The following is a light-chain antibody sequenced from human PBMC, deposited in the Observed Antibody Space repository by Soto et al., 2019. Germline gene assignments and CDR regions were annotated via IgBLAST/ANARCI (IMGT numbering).Light chain of an antibody. Sequence: QSVLTQPPSVSGAPGQRVTISCTGSSSNIGAPYDVHWYQQLPRTAPRLLIFGNNNRPSGVPDRFSGSKSGTSASLAITGLLAEDEADYYCQSYASSLSGWVFGGGTKLTVL. CDR2: GNN. CDR3: QSYASSLSGWV. CDR1: SSNIGAPYD. J-gene: IGLJ2*01. V-gene: IGLV1-40*01.